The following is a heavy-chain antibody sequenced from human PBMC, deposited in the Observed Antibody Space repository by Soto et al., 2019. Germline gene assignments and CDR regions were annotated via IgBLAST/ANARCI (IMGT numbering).Heavy chain of an antibody. CDR3: ARHPAVQKYYYDSSGYYHNWFDP. CDR2: IDPSDSYT. J-gene: IGHJ5*02. D-gene: IGHD3-22*01. V-gene: IGHV5-10-1*01. CDR1: GYSFTSYW. Sequence: GESLKISCKGSGYSFTSYWISWVRQKPGKGLEWMGRIDPSDSYTNYSPSFQGHVTISADKSISTAYLQWSSLKASDTAMYYCARHPAVQKYYYDSSGYYHNWFDPWGQGTLVTVSS.